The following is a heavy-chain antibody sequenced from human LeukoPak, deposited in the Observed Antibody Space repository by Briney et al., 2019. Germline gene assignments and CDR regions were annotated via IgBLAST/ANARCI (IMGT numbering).Heavy chain of an antibody. V-gene: IGHV1-69*06. CDR1: GGTFSSYA. J-gene: IGHJ4*02. Sequence: PGASVKVSCKASGGTFSSYAISWVRQAPGQGLEWMGGIIPIFGTANYAQKFQGRVTITADKSTSTASMELSSLRSEDTAVYYCARAVPEGYSSGWYGGAFDYWGQGTLVTVSS. CDR2: IIPIFGTA. D-gene: IGHD6-19*01. CDR3: ARAVPEGYSSGWYGGAFDY.